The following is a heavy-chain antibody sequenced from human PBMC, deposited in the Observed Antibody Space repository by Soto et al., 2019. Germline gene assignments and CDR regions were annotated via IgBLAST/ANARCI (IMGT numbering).Heavy chain of an antibody. Sequence: SETLSVTCTVSGGSISSYYWRWIRQTPGKGLEWMGYIYYSGSTNYNPSLKSRVTISVDTSKDQFSLKLSSVTAADTAVYYCAIQGYYAGRAPGNYFASWGQGSLVTVSS. V-gene: IGHV4-59*01. CDR2: IYYSGST. CDR1: GGSISSYY. J-gene: IGHJ4*02. D-gene: IGHD2-8*02. CDR3: AIQGYYAGRAPGNYFAS.